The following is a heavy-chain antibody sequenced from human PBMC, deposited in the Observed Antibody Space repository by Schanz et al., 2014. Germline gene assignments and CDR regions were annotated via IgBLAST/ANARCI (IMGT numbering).Heavy chain of an antibody. CDR1: GFTFSHYD. CDR3: AREQTSGAFDI. CDR2: VGTADDP. J-gene: IGHJ3*02. D-gene: IGHD3-10*01. V-gene: IGHV3-13*05. Sequence: EVQLVESGGGLVQPGGSLRLSCAASGFTFSHYDMHWVRQGKGKSLEWVSGVGTADDPYYAGSVKGRFTISRDNAKNSLYLQMNSLRAGDTAMYYCAREQTSGAFDIWGQGTMVTVSS.